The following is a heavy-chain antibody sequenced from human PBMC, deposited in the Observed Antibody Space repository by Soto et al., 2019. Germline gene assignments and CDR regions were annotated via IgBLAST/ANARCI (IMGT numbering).Heavy chain of an antibody. J-gene: IGHJ6*02. CDR1: GGTFSSYA. CDR2: IIPIFSTT. CDR3: ARDHPGYCSGGSCLYYYGLDV. Sequence: SVKVSCKASGGTFSSYAISWVRQAPRQGLEWMGGIIPIFSTTYYAQKFQGRVTITADESTSTAYMELNSLRSEDTALYYCARDHPGYCSGGSCLYYYGLDVWGQGTTVTVSS. D-gene: IGHD2-15*01. V-gene: IGHV1-69*13.